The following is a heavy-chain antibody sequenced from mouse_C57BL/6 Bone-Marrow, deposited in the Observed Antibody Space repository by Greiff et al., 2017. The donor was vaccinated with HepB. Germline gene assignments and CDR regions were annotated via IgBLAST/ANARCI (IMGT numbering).Heavy chain of an antibody. CDR3: TESYYYGRTYAMDY. D-gene: IGHD1-1*01. Sequence: EVQLQQSGTVLARPGASVKMSCKPSGYTFTSYWMHWVKQRHGQGLAWIGAIYPGNSDTSYNQKLKGKAKLTAVTAASTAYMELSSLTNEDSAVYYCTESYYYGRTYAMDYWGQGTSVTVSS. CDR2: IYPGNSDT. CDR1: GYTFTSYW. V-gene: IGHV1-5*01. J-gene: IGHJ4*01.